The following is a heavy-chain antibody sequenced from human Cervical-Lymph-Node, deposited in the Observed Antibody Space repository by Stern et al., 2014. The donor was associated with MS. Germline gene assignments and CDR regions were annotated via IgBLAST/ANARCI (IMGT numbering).Heavy chain of an antibody. CDR3: AREADWFDP. Sequence: QDQLVQSGAEVKKPGASVKVSCNASGYTFTSNSIHWVRQAPGQRLEWMGWINAGNGKTRYSQQFQGRVTITRDTSATTAYMELNSLRSEDTAVYFCAREADWFDPWGQGTLVTVSS. V-gene: IGHV1-3*01. J-gene: IGHJ5*02. D-gene: IGHD6-19*01. CDR1: GYTFTSNS. CDR2: INAGNGKT.